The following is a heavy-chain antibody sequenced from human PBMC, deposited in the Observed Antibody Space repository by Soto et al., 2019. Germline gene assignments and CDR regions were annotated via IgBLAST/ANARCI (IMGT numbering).Heavy chain of an antibody. D-gene: IGHD1-26*01. CDR3: ARGGQGRSNSGCGYIYDGMDV. Sequence: GASEKVSCKASGYTFSHYGIGWVRQAPGQGLEWMGWISAYNGNRHFAEGLRGRITMTTNTTTSTADMELRSLSSDDTAVYYCARGGQGRSNSGCGYIYDGMDVWGQGTTVTVSS. V-gene: IGHV1-18*01. J-gene: IGHJ6*02. CDR2: ISAYNGNR. CDR1: GYTFSHYG.